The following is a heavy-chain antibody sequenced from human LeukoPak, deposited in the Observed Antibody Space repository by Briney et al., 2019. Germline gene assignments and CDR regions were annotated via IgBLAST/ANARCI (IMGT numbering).Heavy chain of an antibody. CDR1: GFTFSSYA. CDR3: ARGITSWYSPSFDY. Sequence: GGPLRLSCAASGFTFSSYAMHWVRQAPGKGLEWVAVISYDGSNKYYADSVKGRFTISRDNSKNTLYLQMNSLRAEDTAVYYCARGITSWYSPSFDYWGQGTLVTVSS. CDR2: ISYDGSNK. D-gene: IGHD6-13*01. J-gene: IGHJ4*02. V-gene: IGHV3-30-3*01.